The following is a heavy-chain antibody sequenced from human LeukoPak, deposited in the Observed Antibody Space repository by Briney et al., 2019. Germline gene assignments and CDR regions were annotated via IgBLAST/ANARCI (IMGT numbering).Heavy chain of an antibody. CDR2: IIPIFGTA. V-gene: IGHV1-69*13. J-gene: IGHJ4*02. CDR3: ATGQGEYCTNGVCPRFDY. Sequence: SVKVPCKASGGTFSSYAISWVRQAPGQGLEWMGGIIPIFGTANYAQKFQGRVTITADESTSTAYMELSSLRSEDTAVYYCATGQGEYCTNGVCPRFDYWGQGTLVTVSS. CDR1: GGTFSSYA. D-gene: IGHD2-8*01.